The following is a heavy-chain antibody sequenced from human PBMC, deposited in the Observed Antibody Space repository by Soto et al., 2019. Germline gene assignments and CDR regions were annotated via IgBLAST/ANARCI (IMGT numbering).Heavy chain of an antibody. Sequence: GGSLRLSCAASGFTFSSYGMHWVRQAPGKGPEWVAVISYDGSNKYYADSVKGRFTISRDNSKNTLYLQMNSLRAEDTAVYYCAREYGGAHYYYGMDVWGQGTTVTVSS. V-gene: IGHV3-30*03. CDR1: GFTFSSYG. D-gene: IGHD2-21*01. CDR2: ISYDGSNK. CDR3: AREYGGAHYYYGMDV. J-gene: IGHJ6*02.